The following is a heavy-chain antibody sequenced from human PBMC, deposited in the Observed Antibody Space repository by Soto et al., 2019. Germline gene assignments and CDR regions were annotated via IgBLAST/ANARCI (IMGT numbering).Heavy chain of an antibody. Sequence: QMHLVESGGGVVQPGRSLTLSCVASGFTFTSYGIHWVRQAPGKGLEWVAVIWYDGSNKYYGDSVKGRFSISRDNSKNSVYLQNNSRRAEDTAVYYCARDRRFLEWLDYWGQGTLGSVSS. V-gene: IGHV3-33*01. CDR1: GFTFTSYG. J-gene: IGHJ4*02. CDR2: IWYDGSNK. D-gene: IGHD3-3*01. CDR3: ARDRRFLEWLDY.